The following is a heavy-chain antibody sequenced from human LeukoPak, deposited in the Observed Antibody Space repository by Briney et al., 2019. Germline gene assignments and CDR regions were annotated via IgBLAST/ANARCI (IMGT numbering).Heavy chain of an antibody. CDR1: GFTFSIAW. Sequence: KPGGSLRLSCAASGFTFSIAWMRWVRQAPGKGVELVSTFIFSGGTTSYAPSVKGRFTFSRDNSKSTLYLQMDSLRAEDTAVYYCARGRYGETGAFDYWGQGTLVTVSS. J-gene: IGHJ4*02. CDR3: ARGRYGETGAFDY. CDR2: FIFSGGTT. V-gene: IGHV3-23*01. D-gene: IGHD4/OR15-4a*01.